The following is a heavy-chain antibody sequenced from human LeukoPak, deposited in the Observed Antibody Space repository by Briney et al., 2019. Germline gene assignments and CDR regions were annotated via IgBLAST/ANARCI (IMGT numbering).Heavy chain of an antibody. J-gene: IGHJ4*01. D-gene: IGHD6-19*01. V-gene: IGHV3-7*01. CDR2: IKQDGSEK. Sequence: GGSLRLSCAASGFTFSSYWMSWVRQAPGKGLEWVANIKQDGSEKYYVDSVKGRFTISRDNAKNSLYLQMNSLRAEDTAVYYCARDNRAVAALTGYSFDYWGHGTLVTVSS. CDR1: GFTFSSYW. CDR3: ARDNRAVAALTGYSFDY.